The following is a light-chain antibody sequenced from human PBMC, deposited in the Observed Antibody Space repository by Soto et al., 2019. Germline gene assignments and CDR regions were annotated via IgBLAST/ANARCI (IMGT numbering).Light chain of an antibody. CDR3: CSYAGSYV. CDR2: DVS. Sequence: QSVLTQPRSGSGSSGQSVTISCTGTSSDVGGYNYVSWYQQHPGKAPKLMIYDVSKRPSGVPDRFSGSKSGNTASLTISGLQAEDEADYYCCSYAGSYVFGTGTKATVL. CDR1: SSDVGGYNY. V-gene: IGLV2-11*01. J-gene: IGLJ1*01.